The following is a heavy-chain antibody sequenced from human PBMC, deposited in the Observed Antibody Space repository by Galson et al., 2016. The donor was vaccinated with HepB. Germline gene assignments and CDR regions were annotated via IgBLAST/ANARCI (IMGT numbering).Heavy chain of an antibody. CDR2: TSYDGILK. V-gene: IGHV3-30*04. CDR1: GLTFSRFP. J-gene: IGHJ4*02. D-gene: IGHD5-18*01. CDR3: ATVDTTMSRGGLD. Sequence: SLRLSCAASGLTFSRFPMHWVRQAPGKGLEWVATTSYDGILKYYGDSVKGRFSISKDNSKDTLYLQMNSLRPDDTAVYHCATVDTTMSRGGLDWGQGTLVTVSS.